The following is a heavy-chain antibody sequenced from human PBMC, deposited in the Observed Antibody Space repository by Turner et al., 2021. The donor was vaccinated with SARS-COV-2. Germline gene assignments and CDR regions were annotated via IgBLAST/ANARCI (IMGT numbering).Heavy chain of an antibody. D-gene: IGHD6-6*01. J-gene: IGHJ6*02. CDR1: GFTFADYA. V-gene: IGHV3-9*01. Sequence: EVQLVESGGGLVQPGRSLRLSCAASGFTFADYAMHWVRQAPGKGLEWVSGISWNSGSIGYADSVKGRFTISRDNAKNSLYLQMNSLRAEDTALYYCAKDQIAARNYYYYYGLDVWGQGTTVTVSS. CDR2: ISWNSGSI. CDR3: AKDQIAARNYYYYYGLDV.